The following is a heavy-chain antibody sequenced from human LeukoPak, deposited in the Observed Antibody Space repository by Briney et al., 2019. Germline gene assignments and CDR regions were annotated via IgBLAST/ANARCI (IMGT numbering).Heavy chain of an antibody. CDR3: ARGQGYNYAPFDY. CDR1: GGTFSSYA. CDR2: IIPIFGTA. J-gene: IGHJ4*02. V-gene: IGHV1-69*05. Sequence: LVKVSCKASGGTFSSYAISWVRQAPGQGLEWMGGIIPIFGTANNAQKFQGRVTITTDESTSTAYMELSSLRSEDTAVYYCARGQGYNYAPFDYWGQGTLVTVSS. D-gene: IGHD5-18*01.